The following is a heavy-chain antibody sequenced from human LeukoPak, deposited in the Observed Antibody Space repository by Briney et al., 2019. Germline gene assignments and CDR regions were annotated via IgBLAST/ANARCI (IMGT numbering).Heavy chain of an antibody. CDR2: ISSSSSYI. Sequence: GGSLRLSCAASGFTFSSYSMNWVRQAPGKGLEWVSSISSSSSYIYYADSVKGRFTISRDNAKNSLYLQMNSLRAEDTAVYYCAGRIAVAGAHSGRYYYYYMDVWGKGTTVTVSS. CDR1: GFTFSSYS. CDR3: AGRIAVAGAHSGRYYYYYMDV. J-gene: IGHJ6*03. D-gene: IGHD6-19*01. V-gene: IGHV3-21*01.